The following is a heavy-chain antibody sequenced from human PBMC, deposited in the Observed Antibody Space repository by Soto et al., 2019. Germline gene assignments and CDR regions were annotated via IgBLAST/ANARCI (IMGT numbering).Heavy chain of an antibody. CDR2: IEYSGSS. CDR1: DDSIRSYY. J-gene: IGHJ4*02. CDR3: ARWRSNFRV. Sequence: QAQLQESGPGLVKPSETLSLTCSVSDDSIRSYYWSWIRQSPGKGLEWIGYIEYSGSSNYNPSLKSRVTTSVDTSNNQFSLKVNSVTAADTAVYYCARWRSNFRVWGQGTLVTVSS. V-gene: IGHV4-59*01.